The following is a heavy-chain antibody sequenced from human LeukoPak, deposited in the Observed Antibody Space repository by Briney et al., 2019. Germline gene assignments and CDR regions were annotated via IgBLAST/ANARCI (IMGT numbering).Heavy chain of an antibody. J-gene: IGHJ6*03. CDR3: ARVVRGKPAEYYYYMDV. V-gene: IGHV1-18*01. Sequence: ASVRVSCKASGFTFTSYGFSWVRQAPGQGLEWMGWISGYNGNTDYALKLQGRVTITTDESTSTAYMELSSLRSEDTAVYYCARVVRGKPAEYYYYMDVWGKGTTVTVSS. D-gene: IGHD3-10*01. CDR2: ISGYNGNT. CDR1: GFTFTSYG.